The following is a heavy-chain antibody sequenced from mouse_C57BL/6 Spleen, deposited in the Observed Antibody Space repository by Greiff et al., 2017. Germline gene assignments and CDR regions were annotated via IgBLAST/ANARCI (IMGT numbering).Heavy chain of an antibody. V-gene: IGHV1-78*01. Sequence: VQLQQSDAELVKPGASVQISWKVSGYTFTDHTIHWMKQRPEQGLEWIGYIYPRDGSTKYNEKFKGKATLTADKSSSTAYMQLNSLTSEDSAVYFCARGIYYYGSKGAMDYWGQGTSVTVSS. J-gene: IGHJ4*01. CDR2: IYPRDGST. D-gene: IGHD1-1*01. CDR3: ARGIYYYGSKGAMDY. CDR1: GYTFTDHT.